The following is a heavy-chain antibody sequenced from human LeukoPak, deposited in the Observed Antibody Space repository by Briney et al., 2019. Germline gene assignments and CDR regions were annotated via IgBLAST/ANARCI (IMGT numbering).Heavy chain of an antibody. CDR2: ISGSGDTT. D-gene: IGHD3-16*01. V-gene: IGHV3-23*01. CDR1: GFTFSNYG. Sequence: PGGSLRLSCAASGFTFSNYGMNWVRQAPGKGLEWVSGISGSGDTTYYADPVKGRFTISRDNSKNTLYLQMNSLRAEDTAVYYCAKDVSWGSYITWGQGTLVTVSS. CDR3: AKDVSWGSYIT. J-gene: IGHJ5*02.